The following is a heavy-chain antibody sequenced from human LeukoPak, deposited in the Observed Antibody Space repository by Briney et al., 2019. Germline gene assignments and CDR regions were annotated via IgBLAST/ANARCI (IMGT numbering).Heavy chain of an antibody. Sequence: GASVKVSCTASGYTFTGYYMHWVRQAPGQGLEWMGWINPNSGGTNYAQKFQGRVTMTRDTSISTAYMELSRLRSDDTAVYYCARDIVADYYYYYGMDVWGQGTTVTVSS. V-gene: IGHV1-2*02. CDR1: GYTFTGYY. CDR2: INPNSGGT. J-gene: IGHJ6*02. CDR3: ARDIVADYYYYYGMDV. D-gene: IGHD3-22*01.